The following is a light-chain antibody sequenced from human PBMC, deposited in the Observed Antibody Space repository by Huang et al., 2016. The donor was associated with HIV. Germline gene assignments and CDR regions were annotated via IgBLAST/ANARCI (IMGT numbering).Light chain of an antibody. J-gene: IGKJ4*01. CDR3: QQYYGVPLT. V-gene: IGKV4-1*01. CDR2: WAS. CDR1: RSVLYSSNQKSY. Sequence: DIVMTQSPDSLAVSLGERATINCKSSRSVLYSSNQKSYVDWYQQKRGQPPKLLISWASSRESGVPDRFSGSGSGTDFTLTISSLQAEDVAVYYCQQYYGVPLTFGGGTKVEIK.